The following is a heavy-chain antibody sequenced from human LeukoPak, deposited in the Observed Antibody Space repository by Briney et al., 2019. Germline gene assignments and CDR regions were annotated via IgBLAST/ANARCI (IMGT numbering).Heavy chain of an antibody. CDR1: GYTFTGYY. J-gene: IGHJ6*02. CDR2: INPNSGGT. D-gene: IGHD1-1*01. CDR3: ARVKLERLARAGMDG. Sequence: ASVTVSCKAAGYTFTGYYMYWVRQAPGQGLEWRGWINPNSGGTNYAQKFQGRVTMTRDTSISTAYMELSRLRSDDTAVYYCARVKLERLARAGMDGWCQGTTVTVSS. V-gene: IGHV1-2*02.